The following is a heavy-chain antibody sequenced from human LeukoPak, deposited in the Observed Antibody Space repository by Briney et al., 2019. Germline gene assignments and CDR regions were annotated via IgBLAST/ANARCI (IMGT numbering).Heavy chain of an antibody. CDR3: ARRGSSGWYVDV. CDR2: ISANGNST. Sequence: GGSLRLSCAASGFTFSSYAMHWVRQAPGQGLEYVSVISANGNSTYYANSVKGRFTISRDNSKNTLYLQMGGLRGEDMAVYYCARRGSSGWYVDVWGKGTTVTVSS. V-gene: IGHV3-64*01. J-gene: IGHJ6*03. CDR1: GFTFSSYA. D-gene: IGHD6-19*01.